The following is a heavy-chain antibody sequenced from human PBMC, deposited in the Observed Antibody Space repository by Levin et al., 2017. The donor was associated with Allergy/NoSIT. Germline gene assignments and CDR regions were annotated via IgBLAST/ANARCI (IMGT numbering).Heavy chain of an antibody. CDR2: IKQDGSEK. D-gene: IGHD2-21*02. CDR3: ARDILVGTASGRDY. J-gene: IGHJ4*02. CDR1: GFSFSSYS. V-gene: IGHV3-7*01. Sequence: GGSLRLSCAASGFSFSSYSMSWVRQAPGKGLEWVGNIKQDGSEKHYVDSVKGRFTISRDNAENSLSLQMNSLTAEDTAVYYCARDILVGTASGRDYWGQGTLVTVSS.